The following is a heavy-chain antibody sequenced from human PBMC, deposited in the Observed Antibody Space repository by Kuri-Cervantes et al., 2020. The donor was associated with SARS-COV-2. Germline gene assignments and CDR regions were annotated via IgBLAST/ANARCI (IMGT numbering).Heavy chain of an antibody. J-gene: IGHJ4*02. CDR3: ARPLAAAGYYYFDY. CDR2: IYYSGST. D-gene: IGHD6-13*01. V-gene: IGHV4-59*05. Sequence: ESLKISCAASGFTFSSYSMNWVRQAPGKGLEWIGSIYYSGSTYYNPSLKSRVTISVDTSKNQFSLKLSSVTAADTAVYYCARPLAAAGYYYFDYWGQGTLVTVSS. CDR1: GFTFSSYSMN.